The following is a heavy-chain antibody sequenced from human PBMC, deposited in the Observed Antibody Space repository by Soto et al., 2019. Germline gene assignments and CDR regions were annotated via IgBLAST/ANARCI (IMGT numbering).Heavy chain of an antibody. D-gene: IGHD2-15*01. CDR2: INPNSGGT. CDR1: GYTFTGYY. J-gene: IGHJ3*02. V-gene: IGHV1-2*02. CDR3: ARAVIVVVVAATPGAFDI. Sequence: ASVKVSCKASGYTFTGYYMHWVRQAPGQGLEWMGWINPNSGGTNYAQKFQGRVTMTRDTSISTAYMELSRLRSDDTAVYYCARAVIVVVVAATPGAFDIWGQGTMVTVSS.